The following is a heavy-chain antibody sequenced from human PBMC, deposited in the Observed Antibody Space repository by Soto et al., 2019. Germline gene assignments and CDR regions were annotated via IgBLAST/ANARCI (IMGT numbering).Heavy chain of an antibody. Sequence: VASVKVSGKVSGYTLTELSMHWVRQAPGKGLEWMGGFDPEDGETIYAQKFQGRVTMTEDTSTDTAYMELSSLRSEDTAVYYCATKEVNIAAGSNYYMDVWGKGTTVTVSS. D-gene: IGHD6-13*01. V-gene: IGHV1-24*01. CDR2: FDPEDGET. CDR1: GYTLTELS. J-gene: IGHJ6*03. CDR3: ATKEVNIAAGSNYYMDV.